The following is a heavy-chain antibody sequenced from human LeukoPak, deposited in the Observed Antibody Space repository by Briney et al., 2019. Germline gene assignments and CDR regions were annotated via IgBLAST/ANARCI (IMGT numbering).Heavy chain of an antibody. CDR3: ARLEQQLVLELANGDDY. V-gene: IGHV1-69*04. Sequence: ASVKVSCTASGGTFSIYAISWVRQAPGQGLEWMGRIIPILGIANYARKFQGRVTITADKSTSTAYMELSSLRSEDTAVYYCARLEQQLVLELANGDDYWGQGTLVTVSS. J-gene: IGHJ4*02. D-gene: IGHD6-13*01. CDR2: IIPILGIA. CDR1: GGTFSIYA.